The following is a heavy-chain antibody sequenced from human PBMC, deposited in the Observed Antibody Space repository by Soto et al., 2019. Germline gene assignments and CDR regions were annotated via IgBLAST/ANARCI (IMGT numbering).Heavy chain of an antibody. V-gene: IGHV3-33*01. J-gene: IGHJ4*02. CDR1: GFTFISYG. Sequence: GSLRPSCAASGFTFISYGMHFCRQAPGKWLEWVAVIWYDGSNKYYADSVKGRFTISRDNSKNTLYLQMNSLRAEDTAVYYCARGSSGPPDYWGQGTLVTVSS. CDR2: IWYDGSNK. CDR3: ARGSSGPPDY. D-gene: IGHD6-19*01.